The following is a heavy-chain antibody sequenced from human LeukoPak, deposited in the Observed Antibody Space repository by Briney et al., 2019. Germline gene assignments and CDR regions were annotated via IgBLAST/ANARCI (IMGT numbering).Heavy chain of an antibody. D-gene: IGHD6-13*01. J-gene: IGHJ6*03. V-gene: IGHV4-39*07. CDR2: IYYSGST. CDR1: GGSISSSSYY. CDR3: ARKSNGSSWPRRYYYYYYMDV. Sequence: SETLSLTCTVSGGSISSSSYYWGWIRQPPGKGLEWIGSIYYSGSTYYNPSLKSRVTISVDTSKNQFSLKLSSVTAADTAVYYCARKSNGSSWPRRYYYYYYMDVWGKGTTVTVSS.